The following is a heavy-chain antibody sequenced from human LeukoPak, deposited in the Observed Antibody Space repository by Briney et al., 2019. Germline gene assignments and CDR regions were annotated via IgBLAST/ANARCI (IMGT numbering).Heavy chain of an antibody. J-gene: IGHJ4*02. V-gene: IGHV4-39*01. CDR1: GDSISSSSYY. Sequence: SETLSLTCTVSGDSISSSSYYWGWIRQPPGTGLEWIGSIYYTGYTYDNPSLRSRITMSVDTPKNQFSPQLSSVTAADTAVYYCARGLCSTYSYYFDYWGQGTLVTVSS. D-gene: IGHD2-2*01. CDR2: IYYTGYT. CDR3: ARGLCSTYSYYFDY.